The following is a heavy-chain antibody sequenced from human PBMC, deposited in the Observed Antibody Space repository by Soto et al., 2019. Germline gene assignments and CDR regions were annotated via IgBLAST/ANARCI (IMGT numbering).Heavy chain of an antibody. V-gene: IGHV3-30-3*01. J-gene: IGHJ6*02. CDR1: GFTFSSYA. CDR2: ISYDGSNK. D-gene: IGHD2-2*01. Sequence: HPGGSLRLSCAASGFTFSSYAMHWVRQAPGKGLEWVAVISYDGSNKYYADSVKGRFTISRDNSKNTLYLQMNSLRAEDTAVYYCASRIVVVPAVPMSRYYYYYYGMDVSGQGNTVTVSS. CDR3: ASRIVVVPAVPMSRYYYYYYGMDV.